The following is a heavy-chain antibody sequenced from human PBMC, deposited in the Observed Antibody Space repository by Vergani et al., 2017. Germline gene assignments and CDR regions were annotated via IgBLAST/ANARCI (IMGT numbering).Heavy chain of an antibody. CDR3: ARDPEDSSSWYSRFDY. V-gene: IGHV3-21*01. D-gene: IGHD6-13*01. CDR2: ISSSSSYI. CDR1: GFTFSSYS. J-gene: IGHJ4*02. Sequence: EVQLVESGGGLVKPGGSLRLSCAASGFTFSSYSMNWVRQAPGKGLGWVSSISSSSSYIYYADSVKGRFTISRDNAKNALYLQMNSLRAEDTAVYYCARDPEDSSSWYSRFDYWGQGTLVTVSS.